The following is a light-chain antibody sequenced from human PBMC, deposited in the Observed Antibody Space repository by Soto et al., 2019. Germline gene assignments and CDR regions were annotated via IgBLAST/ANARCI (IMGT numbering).Light chain of an antibody. Sequence: EIVLTQSPGTLSLSLGERATLSCRASQSVSSSYLAWYQQKPGQAPRLLIYDASNRATGIPDRFSGSGSGTDFTRTISRLEPEDFAVYFCQQYGSSPYTFGQGTKLEIK. J-gene: IGKJ2*01. CDR2: DAS. CDR1: QSVSSSY. CDR3: QQYGSSPYT. V-gene: IGKV3-20*01.